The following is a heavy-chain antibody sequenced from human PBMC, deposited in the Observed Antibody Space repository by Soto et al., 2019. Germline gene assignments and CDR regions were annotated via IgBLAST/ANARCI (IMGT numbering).Heavy chain of an antibody. V-gene: IGHV3-23*01. CDR3: AKIHSEYSSRWFNYYYGMDV. CDR1: GFTFSSYA. Sequence: GVSLRLSCAASGFTFSSYAMSWVRPAPGKGLEWVSAISGSGGSTYYADSVKGRLTISRDNSKNTLYLQMNSLRAEDTAVYYCAKIHSEYSSRWFNYYYGMDVWGQGTTVTVSS. CDR2: ISGSGGST. D-gene: IGHD6-13*01. J-gene: IGHJ6*02.